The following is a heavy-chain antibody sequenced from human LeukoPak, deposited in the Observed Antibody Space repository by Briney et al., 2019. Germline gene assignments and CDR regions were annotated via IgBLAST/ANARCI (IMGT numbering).Heavy chain of an antibody. J-gene: IGHJ4*02. V-gene: IGHV4-39*01. Sequence: SETLSLTCTVSGGSISSSSYYWGWIRQPPGKGLEWIGSIYYSGSTYYNPSLKSRVTISVDTSKNQFSLKLSSVTAADTAVYYCASTRSGWELLAFFDYWGQGTLVTVSS. CDR2: IYYSGST. D-gene: IGHD1-26*01. CDR3: ASTRSGWELLAFFDY. CDR1: GGSISSSSYY.